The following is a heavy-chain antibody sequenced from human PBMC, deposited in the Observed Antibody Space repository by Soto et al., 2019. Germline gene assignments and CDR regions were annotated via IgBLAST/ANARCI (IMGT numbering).Heavy chain of an antibody. V-gene: IGHV5-10-1*01. CDR3: SGSGTLYYYYGMDV. D-gene: IGHD3-10*01. CDR2: IDPSDSYT. CDR1: GYSFTSYW. Sequence: GESLKISCKGSGYSFTSYWIGWVRQMPGKGLEWMGSIDPSDSYTKYSPSFQGHVTISADKSISTAYLQWSSLKASDTVMYYCSGSGTLYYYYGMDVWGQGTTVTVSS. J-gene: IGHJ6*02.